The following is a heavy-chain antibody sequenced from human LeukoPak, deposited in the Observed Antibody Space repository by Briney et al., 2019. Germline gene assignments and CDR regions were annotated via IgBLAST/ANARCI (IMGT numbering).Heavy chain of an antibody. CDR2: INPNSGGT. D-gene: IGHD4-23*01. CDR1: GYTFTGYY. V-gene: IGHV1-2*02. CDR3: ARSYGGNQLGLFDY. J-gene: IGHJ4*02. Sequence: GASVKVSCKASGYTFTGYYMHWVRQAPGQGLEWMGWINPNSGGTNYAQKFQGRVTMTRDTSISTAYMELSRLRSDDTAVYYCARSYGGNQLGLFDYWGQGTLVTVSS.